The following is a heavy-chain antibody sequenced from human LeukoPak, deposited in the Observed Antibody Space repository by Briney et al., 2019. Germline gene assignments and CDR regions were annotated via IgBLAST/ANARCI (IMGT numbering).Heavy chain of an antibody. CDR1: GFTFSNYW. J-gene: IGHJ3*01. Sequence: GGSLSHSCAASGFTFSNYWMHWVRQAPGKGLVWVSRIKSDGSSTNYADSVKGRFTISRDNAKNTLYLQMNSLRAEDTAMYYCTRILVGGNRAFDLWGQGTMVTVSS. CDR3: TRILVGGNRAFDL. V-gene: IGHV3-74*01. CDR2: IKSDGSST. D-gene: IGHD2-21*01.